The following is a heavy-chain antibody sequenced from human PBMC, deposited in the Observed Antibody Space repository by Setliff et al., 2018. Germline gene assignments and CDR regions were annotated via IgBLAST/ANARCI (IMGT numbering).Heavy chain of an antibody. CDR1: GGAFSNYG. CDR3: ARESGSPRYMDV. D-gene: IGHD3-3*01. J-gene: IGHJ6*03. Sequence: SVKVSCKSSGGAFSNYGITWVRQAPRQGLEWMGGIIPIFGTTKYAQKFQGRVTITADESTSTAYMELSSLRSEDTAVYYCARESGSPRYMDVWGNGTTVTVSS. CDR2: IIPIFGTT. V-gene: IGHV1-69*13.